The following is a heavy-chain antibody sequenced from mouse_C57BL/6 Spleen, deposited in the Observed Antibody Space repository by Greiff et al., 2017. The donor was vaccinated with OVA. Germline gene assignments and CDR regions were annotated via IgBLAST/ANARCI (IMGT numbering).Heavy chain of an antibody. D-gene: IGHD2-1*01. V-gene: IGHV1-42*01. CDR1: GYSFTGYY. CDR2: INPSTGGT. J-gene: IGHJ2*01. Sequence: EVQLQPSGPELVKPGASVKISCKASGYSFTGYYMNWVKQSPEKSLEWIGEINPSTGGTTYNQKFKAKATLTVDKSSSTAYMQLKSLTSEDSAVYYCARWGNYDYFDYWGQGTTLTVSS. CDR3: ARWGNYDYFDY.